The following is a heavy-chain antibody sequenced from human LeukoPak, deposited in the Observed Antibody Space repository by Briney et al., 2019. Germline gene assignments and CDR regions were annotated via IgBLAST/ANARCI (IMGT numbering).Heavy chain of an antibody. D-gene: IGHD7-27*01. Sequence: ASVKVSCKASGYTFTGYYMHWVRQAPGQGLEWMGWINPNSGGTNYAQKFQGRVTMTRDTSISTAYMELSRLRSDDTAVYYCARTLANWGYYYYYYMDVWGKETTVTVSS. CDR2: INPNSGGT. CDR1: GYTFTGYY. J-gene: IGHJ6*03. V-gene: IGHV1-2*02. CDR3: ARTLANWGYYYYYYMDV.